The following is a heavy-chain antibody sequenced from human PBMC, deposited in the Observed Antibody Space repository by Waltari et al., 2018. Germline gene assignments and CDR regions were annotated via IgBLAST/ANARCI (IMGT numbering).Heavy chain of an antibody. CDR2: IWYDGSNK. D-gene: IGHD6-19*01. Sequence: QVQLVESGGGVVQPGRSLRLSCAASGFTFSSYGMHWVRQAPGKGLEWVTVIWYDGSNKYYADSVEGRFTNSRDNSKNTRYLQMNSLRAEDTAVYYCARGEYSSGWYLGYYYYYGMDVWGQGTTVTVSS. CDR1: GFTFSSYG. CDR3: ARGEYSSGWYLGYYYYYGMDV. J-gene: IGHJ6*02. V-gene: IGHV3-33*01.